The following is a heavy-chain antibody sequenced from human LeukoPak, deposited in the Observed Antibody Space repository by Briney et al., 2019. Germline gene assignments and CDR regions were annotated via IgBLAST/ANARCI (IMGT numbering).Heavy chain of an antibody. J-gene: IGHJ4*02. CDR1: GFTSSSYE. CDR2: IQYDGSNK. V-gene: IGHV3-30*03. D-gene: IGHD6-19*01. Sequence: GGSLRLSCAASGFTSSSYEMNWVRQAPGKGLEWVAFIQYDGSNKYYADSVKGRFTISRDNSKNTLYLQMNSLRVEDSAVYYCTRRGAVAGTLDYWGQGTLVTVSS. CDR3: TRRGAVAGTLDY.